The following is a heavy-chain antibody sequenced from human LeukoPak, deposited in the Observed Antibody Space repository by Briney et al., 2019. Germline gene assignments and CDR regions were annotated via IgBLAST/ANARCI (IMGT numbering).Heavy chain of an antibody. CDR2: IYTRGSN. Sequence: SETLSLTRLVSGGSISNYYWSWIRPPAGRGLEWIGRIYTRGSNTYNPSLKSRVTRSGDTSKDQLSLKLSSVTPADTGVYYCVRDRAIVVMGLLGFDPWGEGTLVTVSS. V-gene: IGHV4-4*07. D-gene: IGHD3-22*01. J-gene: IGHJ5*02. CDR1: GGSISNYY. CDR3: VRDRAIVVMGLLGFDP.